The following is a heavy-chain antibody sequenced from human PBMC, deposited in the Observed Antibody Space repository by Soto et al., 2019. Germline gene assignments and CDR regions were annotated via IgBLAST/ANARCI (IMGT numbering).Heavy chain of an antibody. D-gene: IGHD6-13*01. J-gene: IGHJ4*02. CDR2: IYYSGST. CDR1: CCSLSTTNFY. V-gene: IGHV4-31*03. CDR3: ARCIAAAGPIDY. Sequence: SGTPSPPRPFSCCSLSTTNFYLGWVPQPPGKDLEWIGYIYYSGSTYYNPSLKSRVTISVDTSKNQFSLKLSSVTAADTAVYYCARCIAAAGPIDYWGQGTLVTVSS.